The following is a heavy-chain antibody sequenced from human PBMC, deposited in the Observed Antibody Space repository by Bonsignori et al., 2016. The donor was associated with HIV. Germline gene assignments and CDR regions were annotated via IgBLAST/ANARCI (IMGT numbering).Heavy chain of an antibody. Sequence: GESLKISCAASGFTFSIYSMSWVRQAPGKGLEWVAKIKQDGSEKYYVDSVMGRFTISRDNARNSLYLQLNSLRAEDTAVYYCARESAVAGLDYWGQGTLVTVSS. J-gene: IGHJ4*02. CDR3: ARESAVAGLDY. CDR2: IKQDGSEK. CDR1: GFTFSIYS. V-gene: IGHV3-7*01. D-gene: IGHD6-19*01.